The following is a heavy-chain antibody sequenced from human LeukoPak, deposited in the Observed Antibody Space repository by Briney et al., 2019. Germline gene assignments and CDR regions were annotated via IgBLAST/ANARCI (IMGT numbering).Heavy chain of an antibody. Sequence: SETLSLTCTVSGGSFSPYKWAWIRQPPGKGLEYIAFMYESGITNYNPSLKSRVTISLDTSKNQLSLKLGSVTAADTAVYYCARGIVVVPAAIRGYYYYGMDVWGQGTTVTVSS. D-gene: IGHD2-2*01. CDR3: ARGIVVVPAAIRGYYYYGMDV. V-gene: IGHV4-59*12. CDR1: GGSFSPYK. J-gene: IGHJ6*02. CDR2: MYESGIT.